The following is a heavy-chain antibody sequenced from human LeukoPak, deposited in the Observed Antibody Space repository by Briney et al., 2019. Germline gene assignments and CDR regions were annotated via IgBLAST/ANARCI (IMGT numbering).Heavy chain of an antibody. J-gene: IGHJ3*01. Sequence: GGSLRLSCAASGFTFSSYGMSWVRQAPGKVLEWVSAISGSGGSTDYADSVKGRFTISRDNSKNTLYLQMSSLRVEDTAVYYCAKAGFYDILTDGLDVWGQGTMVIVSS. D-gene: IGHD3-9*01. CDR3: AKAGFYDILTDGLDV. CDR1: GFTFSSYG. V-gene: IGHV3-23*01. CDR2: ISGSGGST.